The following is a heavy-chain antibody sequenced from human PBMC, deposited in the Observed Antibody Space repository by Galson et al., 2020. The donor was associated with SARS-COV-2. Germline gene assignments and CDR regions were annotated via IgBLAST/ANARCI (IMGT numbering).Heavy chain of an antibody. Sequence: GESLKISCAASGFPFRSYTMNWVRQAPGKGLEWVAAIAGTSSPTYYSDSVEGRFIVSRDNSNGILYLEMSSLRAEDTALYFCAKGSHIGSTWPNYFDPWGRGTQVSVSS. CDR3: AKGSHIGSTWPNYFDP. CDR1: GFPFRSYT. CDR2: IAGTSSPT. V-gene: IGHV3-23*05. D-gene: IGHD6-13*01. J-gene: IGHJ4*02.